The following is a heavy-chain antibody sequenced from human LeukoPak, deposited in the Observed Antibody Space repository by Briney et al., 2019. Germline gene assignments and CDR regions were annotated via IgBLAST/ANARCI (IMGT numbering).Heavy chain of an antibody. Sequence: GESLKISCKGSGYSFTSYWIGWVRQMPGKGLEWMGIIYPGDSDTRYSPSFQGQVTISADKSISTAYLQWSSLKASDTAMYFCASRVGVAGTFDAFDLWGQGTMVTVSS. J-gene: IGHJ3*01. D-gene: IGHD6-19*01. CDR3: ASRVGVAGTFDAFDL. V-gene: IGHV5-51*01. CDR1: GYSFTSYW. CDR2: IYPGDSDT.